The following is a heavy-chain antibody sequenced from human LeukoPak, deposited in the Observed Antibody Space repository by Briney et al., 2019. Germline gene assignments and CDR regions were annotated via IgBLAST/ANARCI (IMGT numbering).Heavy chain of an antibody. D-gene: IGHD6-19*01. CDR2: ISSSGSTI. V-gene: IGHV3-48*03. CDR3: ARSLRSGWYVIDY. CDR1: GFTFSIYE. J-gene: IGHJ4*02. Sequence: GGSLRLSCAASGFTFSIYEMNWVRQAPGKGLEWVSYISSSGSTIYYADSVKGRFAISRDNAKNSLYLQMNSLRAEDTAVYYCARSLRSGWYVIDYWGQGTLLTVSS.